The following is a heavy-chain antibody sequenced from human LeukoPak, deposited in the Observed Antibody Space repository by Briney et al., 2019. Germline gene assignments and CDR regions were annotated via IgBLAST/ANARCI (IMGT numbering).Heavy chain of an antibody. J-gene: IGHJ3*02. CDR1: GYSFSSYS. CDR3: ARQVEIVGAQGAFDI. Sequence: ASVKVSCKASGYSFSSYSISWVRQAPGQGLEWMGWINPNSGGTNYAQKFQGRVTMTRDTSTSTVYMELSSLRSEDTAVYYCARQVEIVGAQGAFDIWGQGTMVTVSS. V-gene: IGHV1-18*01. D-gene: IGHD1-26*01. CDR2: INPNSGGT.